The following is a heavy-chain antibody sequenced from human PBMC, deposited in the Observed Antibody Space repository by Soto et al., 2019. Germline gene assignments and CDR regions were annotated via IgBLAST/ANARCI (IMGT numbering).Heavy chain of an antibody. CDR3: ARVRDFWSGYYTDAFDI. Sequence: QVQLVQSGAEVKKPGASVKVSCKASGYTFTSYAMHWVRQAPGQRLEWMGWINAGNGNTKYSQKFKGRVTITRDTAASTADMELSSLRSEDTAVYYCARVRDFWSGYYTDAFDIWGQGTMVTVSS. V-gene: IGHV1-3*01. CDR2: INAGNGNT. CDR1: GYTFTSYA. J-gene: IGHJ3*02. D-gene: IGHD3-3*01.